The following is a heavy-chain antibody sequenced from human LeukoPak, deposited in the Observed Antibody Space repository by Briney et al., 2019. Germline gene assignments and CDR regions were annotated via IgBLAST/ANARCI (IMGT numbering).Heavy chain of an antibody. CDR1: GGTFSSYA. CDR2: IIPIFGTA. Sequence: ASVKVSCKASGGTFSSYAISWVRQAPGQGLEWMGGIIPIFGTANYAQKFQGRVTITTDESTSTAYMELSSLRSEDTAVYYCARARGDCSSTSCPYCFDYWGQGTLVTVSS. V-gene: IGHV1-69*05. CDR3: ARARGDCSSTSCPYCFDY. J-gene: IGHJ4*02. D-gene: IGHD2-2*01.